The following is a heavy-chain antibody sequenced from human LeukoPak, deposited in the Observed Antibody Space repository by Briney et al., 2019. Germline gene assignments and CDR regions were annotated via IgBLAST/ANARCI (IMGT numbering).Heavy chain of an antibody. D-gene: IGHD1-26*01. Sequence: GGSLRLSCAASGFTFSDYYMSWIRQAPGKGLEWVSYISSSGSTIYYADSVKGRFTISRDNAKNSLYLQMNSLRAEDTAVYYCAKGTTVGATTQFFDYWGQGTLVTVSS. J-gene: IGHJ4*02. CDR1: GFTFSDYY. CDR3: AKGTTVGATTQFFDY. V-gene: IGHV3-11*01. CDR2: ISSSGSTI.